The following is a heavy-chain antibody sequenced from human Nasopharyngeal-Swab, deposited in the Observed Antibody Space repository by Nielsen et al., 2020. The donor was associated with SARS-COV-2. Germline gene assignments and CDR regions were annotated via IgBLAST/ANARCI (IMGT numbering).Heavy chain of an antibody. Sequence: GGSLRLFCAASGFTFSSYSMNWVRQAPGNGLEWVSSISSSSSYIYYADSVKGRFTISRDNAKNSLYLQMNSLRAEDTAVYYCARDVWITMVRGVIDYWGQGTLVTVSS. J-gene: IGHJ4*02. CDR2: ISSSSSYI. D-gene: IGHD3-10*01. CDR1: GFTFSSYS. CDR3: ARDVWITMVRGVIDY. V-gene: IGHV3-21*01.